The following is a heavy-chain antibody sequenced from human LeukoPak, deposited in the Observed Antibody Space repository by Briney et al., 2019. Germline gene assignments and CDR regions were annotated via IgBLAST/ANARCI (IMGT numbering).Heavy chain of an antibody. Sequence: GGSLRLSCAASGFTFSSYGMNWVRQAPGKGLEWASYIGNYGYTIHYADSVKGRFTISRDNAKNSLYLQVNSLRAEDTAVYYCAREGDRGIAARDFDYWGQGTLVTVSS. CDR1: GFTFSSYG. D-gene: IGHD6-6*01. CDR3: AREGDRGIAARDFDY. V-gene: IGHV3-48*03. CDR2: IGNYGYTI. J-gene: IGHJ4*02.